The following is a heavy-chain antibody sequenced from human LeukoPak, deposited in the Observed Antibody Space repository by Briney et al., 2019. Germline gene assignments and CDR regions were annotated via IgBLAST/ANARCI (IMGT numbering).Heavy chain of an antibody. J-gene: IGHJ4*02. CDR1: GFTFSSYA. D-gene: IGHD6-6*01. V-gene: IGHV3-30*04. CDR2: IRYDGSDK. Sequence: QPGRSLRLSCAASGFTFSSYAMHWVRQAPGKGLEWVAVIRYDGSDKYYADSVKGRFTISRDNSKNTLYLQMNNLRAEDTAVYYCANQRRDSNSSPFRFHFDYWGQGTLVTVSS. CDR3: ANQRRDSNSSPFRFHFDY.